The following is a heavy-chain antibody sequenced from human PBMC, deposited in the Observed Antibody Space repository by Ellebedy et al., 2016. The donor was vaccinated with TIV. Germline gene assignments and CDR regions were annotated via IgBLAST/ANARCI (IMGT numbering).Heavy chain of an antibody. D-gene: IGHD3-10*01. CDR1: GFTFSDHY. V-gene: IGHV3-11*01. J-gene: IGHJ3*02. CDR3: ARDKRGSYAFDI. CDR2: ISSSGTVI. Sequence: PGGSLRLSCAASGFTFSDHYMNWIRQAPGEGLEWLSHISSSGTVIYNADSVKGRFTTSRDNAKNSLYLHRNSLRAEDTAVYYCARDKRGSYAFDIWGQGTLVTVSS.